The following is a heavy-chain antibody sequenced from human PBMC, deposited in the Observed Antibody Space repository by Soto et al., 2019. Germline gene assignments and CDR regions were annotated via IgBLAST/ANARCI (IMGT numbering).Heavy chain of an antibody. J-gene: IGHJ4*02. V-gene: IGHV3-30*18. CDR1: GFTFSSYG. CDR2: ISYDGSNK. CDR3: AKDGSYLTGCDY. D-gene: IGHD1-26*01. Sequence: SGGSLRLSCAASGFTFSSYGMHWVRQAPGKGLEWVAVISYDGSNKYYADSVKGRFTISRDNSKNTLYLQMNSLRAEDTAVYYCAKDGSYLTGCDYWGQGTLVTVSS.